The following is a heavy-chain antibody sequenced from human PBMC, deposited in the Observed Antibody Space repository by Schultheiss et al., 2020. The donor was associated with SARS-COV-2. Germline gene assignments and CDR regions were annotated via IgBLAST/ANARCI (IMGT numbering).Heavy chain of an antibody. D-gene: IGHD6-6*01. V-gene: IGHV4-39*07. J-gene: IGHJ6*03. CDR2: IYFSGSA. CDR1: GDSISSNIYF. Sequence: SETLSLTCTVSGDSISSNIYFWGWIRQPPGKGLEWIGSIYFSGSAYYNPSLKSRVTISVDTSKNQFSLKLSSVTAADTAVYYCARGFVPYYYYYMDVWGKGTTVTVSS. CDR3: ARGFVPYYYYYMDV.